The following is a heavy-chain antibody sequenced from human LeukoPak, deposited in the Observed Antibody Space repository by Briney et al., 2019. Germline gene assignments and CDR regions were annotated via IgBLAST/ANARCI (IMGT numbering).Heavy chain of an antibody. CDR3: ARAYSSSWYFNWFDP. V-gene: IGHV4-38-2*02. CDR1: GYSISGGYY. CDR2: IYPSGTT. Sequence: SETLSLTCTVSGYSISGGYYWGWLRQPPGQGLEWIGNIYPSGTTYYNPCLKTRVTISVDTSKNQFSLKLSSVTAADTAVYFCARAYSSSWYFNWFDPWGQGTLVTVSS. D-gene: IGHD6-13*01. J-gene: IGHJ5*02.